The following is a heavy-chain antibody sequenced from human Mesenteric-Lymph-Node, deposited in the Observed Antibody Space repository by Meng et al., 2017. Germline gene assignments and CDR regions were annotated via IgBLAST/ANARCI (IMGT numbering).Heavy chain of an antibody. Sequence: QVHLPEWGAGLLKPSETLSLIFAVGVGSFSGYYCRWLRQPPGKGLEWIGEIYHSGSTNYNPSLKSRVTISVDKSKNQFSLKLSSVTAADAAVYYCGRDQGRELINHWGQGALVTVSS. V-gene: IGHV4-34*01. D-gene: IGHD1-7*01. CDR2: IYHSGST. CDR1: VGSFSGYY. CDR3: GRDQGRELINH. J-gene: IGHJ4*02.